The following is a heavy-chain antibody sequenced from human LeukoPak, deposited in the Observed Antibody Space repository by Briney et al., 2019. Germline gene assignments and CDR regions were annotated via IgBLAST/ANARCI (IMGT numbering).Heavy chain of an antibody. J-gene: IGHJ6*02. CDR1: GGSISSYY. CDR3: ARALRYYDILTGTNYYYYYGMDV. Sequence: SETLSLTCTVSGGSISSYYWSWIRQPPGKGLEWIGYIYYSGSTNYNPSLKSRVTISVDTSKNQFSLKLSSVTAADTAVYYCARALRYYDILTGTNYYYYYGMDVWGQGTTVTVSS. CDR2: IYYSGST. D-gene: IGHD3-9*01. V-gene: IGHV4-59*08.